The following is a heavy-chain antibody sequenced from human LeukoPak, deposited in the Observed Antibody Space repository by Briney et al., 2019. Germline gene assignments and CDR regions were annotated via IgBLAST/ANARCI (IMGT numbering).Heavy chain of an antibody. CDR1: GFTFSNYA. Sequence: GRSLRLSCAASGFTFSNYAVHWVRQAPGKGLEWVAIVSYDVINKAYADSVEGRFTISRDNSKSTLYLQMNSLRADDTAVYYCARVENSGYYDSSPYTCWGQGTLVTVSS. CDR2: VSYDVINK. J-gene: IGHJ4*02. CDR3: ARVENSGYYDSSPYTC. V-gene: IGHV3-30*04. D-gene: IGHD3-22*01.